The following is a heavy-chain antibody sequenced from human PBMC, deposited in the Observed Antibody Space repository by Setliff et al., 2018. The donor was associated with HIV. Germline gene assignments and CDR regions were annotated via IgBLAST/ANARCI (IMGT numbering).Heavy chain of an antibody. CDR3: AIYSSNWWGWFDP. Sequence: ASVKVSCKASGYTFTSHFMHWVRQAPGQGLEWMGVMYPTGGRTTYAQKLQGRVNMTMDTSTSTVYMDLSSLGSEDTAVYYCAIYSSNWWGWFDPWGQGTLVTVSS. CDR2: MYPTGGRT. D-gene: IGHD2-2*01. CDR1: GYTFTSHF. V-gene: IGHV1-46*01. J-gene: IGHJ5*02.